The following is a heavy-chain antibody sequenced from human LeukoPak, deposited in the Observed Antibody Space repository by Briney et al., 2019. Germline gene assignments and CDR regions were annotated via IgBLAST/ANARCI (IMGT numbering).Heavy chain of an antibody. Sequence: GGSLRLSCAASGFTFSSYGMSWVRQAPGKGLEWVSSISSSSSYIHYADSVKGRFSISRDNAKNSLYLQMNSLRAEDTAVYYCARDRNYDGSVYYEDDYFDYWGQGTLVTVSS. J-gene: IGHJ4*02. CDR3: ARDRNYDGSVYYEDDYFDY. D-gene: IGHD3-22*01. CDR2: ISSSSSYI. CDR1: GFTFSSYG. V-gene: IGHV3-21*01.